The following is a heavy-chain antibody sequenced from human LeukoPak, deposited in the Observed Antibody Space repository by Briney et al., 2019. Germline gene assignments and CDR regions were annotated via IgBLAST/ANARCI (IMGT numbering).Heavy chain of an antibody. CDR1: GGTFSSYA. CDR3: ARMGRVYYYGSGSEFDY. J-gene: IGHJ4*02. V-gene: IGHV1-69*13. CDR2: IIPIFGTA. Sequence: ASVKVSCKASGGTFSSYAISWVRQAPGQGLEWMGGIIPIFGTANYAQKFQGRVTITADESTSTAYMELSSLRSEDTAVYYCARMGRVYYYGSGSEFDYWGQGTLVTVSS. D-gene: IGHD3-10*01.